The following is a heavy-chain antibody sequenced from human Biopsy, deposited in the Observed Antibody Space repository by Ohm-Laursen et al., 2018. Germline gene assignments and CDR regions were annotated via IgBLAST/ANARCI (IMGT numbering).Heavy chain of an antibody. Sequence: SLRLSCTAFGFTVSRNYMTWVRQAPGKGLEWVSVIDSGGYTHYKDSVKGRFTISRDNSKNTLYLQMNNLSAEDTAVYYCARSTYYYESSGTRRGLDIWGQGAMVTVSS. D-gene: IGHD3-22*01. J-gene: IGHJ3*02. CDR3: ARSTYYYESSGTRRGLDI. CDR2: IDSGGYT. V-gene: IGHV3-53*01. CDR1: GFTVSRNY.